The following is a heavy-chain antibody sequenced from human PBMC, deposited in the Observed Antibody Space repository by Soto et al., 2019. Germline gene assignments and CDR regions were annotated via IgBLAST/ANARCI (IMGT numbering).Heavy chain of an antibody. D-gene: IGHD3-16*01. CDR2: ISGSGGST. CDR1: GFTFSSYA. Sequence: GGSLRLSCAASGFTFSSYAMSWVRQAPGKGLEWVSAISGSGGSTYYADSVKGRFTISRDNSKNTLYLQMNSLRAEDTAVYYCAKDLGDYVWGSYTFDYWGQGTLVTVSS. V-gene: IGHV3-23*01. J-gene: IGHJ4*02. CDR3: AKDLGDYVWGSYTFDY.